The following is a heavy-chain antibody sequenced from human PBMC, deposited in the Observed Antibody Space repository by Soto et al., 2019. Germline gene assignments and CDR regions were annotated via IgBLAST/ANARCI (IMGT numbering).Heavy chain of an antibody. Sequence: PGGSLALACSASGFILGNFALGWFRRDPGRGLQGVGLIRSKTYGGTKQYAASLRGRFIISRDDSKSIAYLQMNSLKTEDSALYFCARATIAVSTYYFDSWGLGTPVTVS. D-gene: IGHD6-19*01. V-gene: IGHV3-49*03. CDR1: GFILGNFA. CDR3: ARATIAVSTYYFDS. CDR2: IRSKTYGGTK. J-gene: IGHJ4*02.